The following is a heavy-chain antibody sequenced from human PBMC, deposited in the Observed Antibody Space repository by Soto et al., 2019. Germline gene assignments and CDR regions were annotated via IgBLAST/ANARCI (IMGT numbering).Heavy chain of an antibody. J-gene: IGHJ6*02. V-gene: IGHV5-51*01. CDR3: AKGMYYDFWSGYGQRDYYYYGMDV. CDR1: GYSFTSYW. D-gene: IGHD3-3*01. CDR2: IYPGDSDT. Sequence: GESLKISCKGSGYSFTSYWIGWVRQMPGKGLEWMGIIYPGDSDTRYSPSLQGQVTISADKSISTAYLQWSSLKASDTAMYYCAKGMYYDFWSGYGQRDYYYYGMDVWGQGTTVTVS.